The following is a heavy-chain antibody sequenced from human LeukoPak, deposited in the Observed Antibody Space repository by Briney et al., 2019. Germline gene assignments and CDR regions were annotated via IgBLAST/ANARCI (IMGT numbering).Heavy chain of an antibody. CDR1: GGSFSGYY. Sequence: SETLSLNCAVYGGSFSGYYWSWIRQPPGKGLEWIGEINHSGSTNYNPSLKSRVTISVDTSKNQFSLKLSSVTAADTAVYYCARSGGTYWGQGTLVTVSS. CDR3: ARSGGTY. D-gene: IGHD1-26*01. J-gene: IGHJ4*02. V-gene: IGHV4-34*01. CDR2: INHSGST.